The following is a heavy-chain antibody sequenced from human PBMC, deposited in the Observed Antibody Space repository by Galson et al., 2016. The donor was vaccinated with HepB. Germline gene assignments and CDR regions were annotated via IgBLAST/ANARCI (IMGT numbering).Heavy chain of an antibody. CDR2: ISSSSSYI. Sequence: SLRLSCAASGFTFSSYSMNWVRQAPGKGLEWVSSISSSSSYIYYADSVKGRFTISRDSAKNSLYLQMNSLRAEDTAVYYCARAERLLRFLEWPYYYYGMDVWGQGTTVTVSS. CDR3: ARAERLLRFLEWPYYYYGMDV. V-gene: IGHV3-21*01. J-gene: IGHJ6*02. D-gene: IGHD3-3*01. CDR1: GFTFSSYS.